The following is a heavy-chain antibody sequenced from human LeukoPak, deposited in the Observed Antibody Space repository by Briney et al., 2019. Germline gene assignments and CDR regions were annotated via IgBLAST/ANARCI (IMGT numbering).Heavy chain of an antibody. CDR1: GGTFSSYA. CDR2: IIPILGIA. D-gene: IGHD1-26*01. J-gene: IGHJ4*02. V-gene: IGHV1-69*04. Sequence: ASVKVSCKASGGTFSSYAISWVRQAPGQGLEWMGRIIPILGIANYAQKFQGRVTITADKSTSTAYMELSSLRSEDTAVYYCASLNSGSYWDYFDYWGQGTLVTVSS. CDR3: ASLNSGSYWDYFDY.